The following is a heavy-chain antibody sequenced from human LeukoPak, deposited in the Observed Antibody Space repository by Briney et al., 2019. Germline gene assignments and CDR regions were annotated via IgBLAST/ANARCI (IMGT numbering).Heavy chain of an antibody. CDR1: GFTFSSYE. J-gene: IGHJ4*02. V-gene: IGHV3-48*03. D-gene: IGHD3-22*01. CDR3: ARDYYEGVFDY. Sequence: GGSLRLSCAASGFTFSSYEMNWVRQAPGKGLEWVSYISSSGSTIYYADSVKGRFTISRDNAKNSLYLQMNSLRAEDTALYYCARDYYEGVFDYWAQGTLVTVSS. CDR2: ISSSGSTI.